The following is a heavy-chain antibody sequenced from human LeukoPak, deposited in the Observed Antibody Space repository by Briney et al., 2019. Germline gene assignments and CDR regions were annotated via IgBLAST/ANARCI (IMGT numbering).Heavy chain of an antibody. CDR2: IYSSGST. V-gene: IGHV4-39*06. CDR1: GVSISSSSYY. Sequence: SETLSLTCTVSGVSISSSSYYWGWIRQPPGKGLEWIGSIYSSGSTYYNPSLKSRVTISVDTSKNQFTLKLSSVTAADTAVYYCAKEGTYTYGSSDFDYWGQGTLVTVSS. J-gene: IGHJ4*02. D-gene: IGHD1/OR15-1a*01. CDR3: AKEGTYTYGSSDFDY.